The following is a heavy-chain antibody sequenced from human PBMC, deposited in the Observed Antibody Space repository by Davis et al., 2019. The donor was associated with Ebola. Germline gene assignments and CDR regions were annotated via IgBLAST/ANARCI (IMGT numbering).Heavy chain of an antibody. CDR1: GFSFGQSW. J-gene: IGHJ4*02. CDR3: VRSRGY. Sequence: GESLKISCTASGFSFGQSWMTWVRQAPGKGLEWLANINQDGTATNYVDSVKGRFTVSRDNAKNSLYLQMNSLTAGDTAVYYCVRSRGYWGQGTLVTVSS. CDR2: INQDGTAT. D-gene: IGHD3-10*01. V-gene: IGHV3-7*01.